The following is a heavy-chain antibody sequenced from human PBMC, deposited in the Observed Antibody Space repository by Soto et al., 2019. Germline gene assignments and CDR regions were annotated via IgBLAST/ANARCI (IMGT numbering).Heavy chain of an antibody. J-gene: IGHJ4*02. CDR1: GGSISNSNW. CDR2: IFHSGST. CDR3: AHRPIVGAAI. V-gene: IGHV4-4*02. Sequence: QVQLQESGPGLVKPSGTLSLTCAVFGGSISNSNWWTWVRQPPGKGLDWIGEIFHSGSTNYNSSLMVRVTISVDKANNQFSLKLSSVNAADTAVYYCAHRPIVGAAIWGQGTLVTVSS. D-gene: IGHD1-26*01.